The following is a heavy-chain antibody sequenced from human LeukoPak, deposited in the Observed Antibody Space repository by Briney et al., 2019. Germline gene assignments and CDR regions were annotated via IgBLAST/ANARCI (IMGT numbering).Heavy chain of an antibody. D-gene: IGHD5-18*01. V-gene: IGHV1-69*05. CDR3: ARTGLQLWSDAFDI. CDR2: IIPIFGTA. CDR1: GGTFSSYA. J-gene: IGHJ3*02. Sequence: SVKVSCKASGGTFSSYAISWVRQAPGQGLEWMGRIIPIFGTANYAQKFQGRVTITTDESTSTAYMELSSLRSEDTAVYYCARTGLQLWSDAFDIWGQGTMVTVS.